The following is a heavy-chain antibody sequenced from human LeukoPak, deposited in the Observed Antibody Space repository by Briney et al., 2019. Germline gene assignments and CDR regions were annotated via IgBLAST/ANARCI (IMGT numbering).Heavy chain of an antibody. CDR1: GFTFSSYA. CDR3: AKDGREVYYDSSGYPHN. V-gene: IGHV3-23*01. Sequence: PGGSLRVSCAASGFTFSSYAMSWVRQAPGKGLEWVSAISGSGGSTYYADSVKGRFTISRDNSKNTLYLQMNSLRAEDTAVYYCAKDGREVYYDSSGYPHNWGQGTLVTVSS. CDR2: ISGSGGST. J-gene: IGHJ4*02. D-gene: IGHD3-22*01.